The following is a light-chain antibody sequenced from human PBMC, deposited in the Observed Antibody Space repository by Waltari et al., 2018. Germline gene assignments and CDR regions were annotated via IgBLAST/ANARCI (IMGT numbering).Light chain of an antibody. CDR3: CSYGGTYSWV. CDR2: DVS. CDR1: SSDVGGYNY. Sequence: SALTQPRSVSGSPGQSVTLSFTGTSSDVGGYNYVSWYQQHPGQAPTLMIYDVSKRPSGVPDRFSGSKSGNTASLTISGLQAEDEADYYCCSYGGTYSWVFGGGTKLTVL. J-gene: IGLJ3*02. V-gene: IGLV2-11*01.